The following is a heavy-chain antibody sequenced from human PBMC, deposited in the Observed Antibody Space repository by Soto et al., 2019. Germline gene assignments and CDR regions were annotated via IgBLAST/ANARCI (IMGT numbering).Heavy chain of an antibody. CDR2: FDPEDGET. J-gene: IGHJ6*02. CDR1: GYTLTELS. Sequence: ASVKFSCKVSGYTLTELSMHWVRQAPGKGLEWMGGFDPEDGETIYAQKFQGRVTMTEDTSTDTAYMELSSLRSEDTAVYYCAKVTGYHYYYGMDVWGQGTTVTVSS. CDR3: AKVTGYHYYYGMDV. V-gene: IGHV1-24*01. D-gene: IGHD6-13*01.